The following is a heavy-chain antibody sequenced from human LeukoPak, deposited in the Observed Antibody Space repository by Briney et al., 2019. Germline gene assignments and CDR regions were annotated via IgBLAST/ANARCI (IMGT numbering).Heavy chain of an antibody. J-gene: IGHJ4*02. Sequence: GGSLRLSCAASGFTFSSYAMHWVRQAPGKGLEWVAVISYDGSNKYYADSVKGRFTISRDNSKNTLYLQMNSLRAEDTAVYYCARETGSAVGSTDFDYWGQGTLVTVSS. V-gene: IGHV3-30-3*01. D-gene: IGHD4-17*01. CDR1: GFTFSSYA. CDR3: ARETGSAVGSTDFDY. CDR2: ISYDGSNK.